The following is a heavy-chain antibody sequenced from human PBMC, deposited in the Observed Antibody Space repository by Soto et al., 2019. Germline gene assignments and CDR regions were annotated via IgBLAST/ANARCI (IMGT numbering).Heavy chain of an antibody. CDR2: ISGNGVTI. D-gene: IGHD3-16*01. V-gene: IGHV3-11*01. J-gene: IGHJ4*02. CDR3: ARDLTPGGGGMLINS. Sequence: QVQLVDSGGNLVKPGGSLRLSCAASGFTFSDYYMSWVRQAPGKGLEWVSYISGNGVTIYYADSVKGRFTVSRDNAKKSLYLQMNSLRAEDSAVYYCARDLTPGGGGMLINSWGQGTLVTVSS. CDR1: GFTFSDYY.